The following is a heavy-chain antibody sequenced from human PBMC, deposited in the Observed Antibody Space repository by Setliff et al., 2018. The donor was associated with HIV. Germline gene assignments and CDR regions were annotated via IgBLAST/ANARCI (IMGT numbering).Heavy chain of an antibody. CDR1: GGSFSGYY. CDR3: ARVRGRYYYHYAMDV. J-gene: IGHJ6*02. D-gene: IGHD3-10*01. Sequence: PSETLSLTCAVYGGSFSGYYWSWIRQPPGKGLEWSGEINDNGSTNYNPSLTSRVTISVETSKNQFSLKLSSVTAADTAVYYCARVRGRYYYHYAMDVWGQGTTVTVSS. CDR2: INDNGST. V-gene: IGHV4-34*01.